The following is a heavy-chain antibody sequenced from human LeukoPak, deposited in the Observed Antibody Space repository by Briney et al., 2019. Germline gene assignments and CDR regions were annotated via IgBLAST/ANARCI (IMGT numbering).Heavy chain of an antibody. V-gene: IGHV4-34*01. CDR2: INHRGST. J-gene: IGHJ4*02. CDR1: GGSFSDYY. Sequence: SETLSLTCAVYGGSFSDYYWSWIRQPPGKGLEWIGEINHRGSTNYNPSLKSRVTISVDTSKNQFSLKLSSVTAADTAVYYCVRHSWAAASDFWGQGTLVTVSS. CDR3: VRHSWAAASDF. D-gene: IGHD6-13*01.